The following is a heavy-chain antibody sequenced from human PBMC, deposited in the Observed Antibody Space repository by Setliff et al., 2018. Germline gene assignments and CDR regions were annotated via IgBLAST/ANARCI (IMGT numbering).Heavy chain of an antibody. CDR3: ATKDYDTSGYYRPFGF. CDR1: GYTFTGYY. V-gene: IGHV1-2*06. Sequence: ASVKVSCKASGYTFTGYYMHWVRQAPGQGLEWMGRINPNSGGTNYAQKFQGRVTMTRDTSISTAYMELSRLRSEDTAVYYCATKDYDTSGYYRPFGFWGQGTLVTVSS. D-gene: IGHD3-22*01. J-gene: IGHJ4*01. CDR2: INPNSGGT.